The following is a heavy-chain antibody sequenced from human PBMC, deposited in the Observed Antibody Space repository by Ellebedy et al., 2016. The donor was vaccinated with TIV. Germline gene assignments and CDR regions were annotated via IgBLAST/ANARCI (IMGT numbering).Heavy chain of an antibody. V-gene: IGHV4-59*01. CDR3: ARDYTIFGVVSHYYYGMDV. CDR1: GGSISSYY. J-gene: IGHJ6*02. Sequence: SETLSLXXAVYGGSISSYYWSWIRQPPGKGLEWIGYIYYSGSTNYNPSLKSRVTISVDTSKNQFSLKLSSVTAADTAVYYCARDYTIFGVVSHYYYGMDVWGQGTTVTVSS. D-gene: IGHD3-3*01. CDR2: IYYSGST.